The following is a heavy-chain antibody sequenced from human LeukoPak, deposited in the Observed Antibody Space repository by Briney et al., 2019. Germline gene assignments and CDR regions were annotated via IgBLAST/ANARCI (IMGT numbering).Heavy chain of an antibody. CDR3: ARDLGYCSGGSCYGPNYYYYMDV. CDR2: IIPIFGTA. CDR1: GGTFSSYA. J-gene: IGHJ6*03. Sequence: ASVKVSCKASGGTFSSYAISWVRQAPGQGLGWMGGIIPIFGTANYAQKFQGRVTITADESTSTAYMELSSLRSEDTAVYYCARDLGYCSGGSCYGPNYYYYMDVWGKGTTVTISS. V-gene: IGHV1-69*13. D-gene: IGHD2-15*01.